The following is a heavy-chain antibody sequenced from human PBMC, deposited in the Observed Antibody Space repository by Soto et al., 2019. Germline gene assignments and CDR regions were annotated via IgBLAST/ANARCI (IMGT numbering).Heavy chain of an antibody. J-gene: IGHJ5*02. D-gene: IGHD6-13*01. CDR1: GGTFSNYA. CDR3: ARDNPYTNSLGNWFDP. CDR2: IIPVFGTV. V-gene: IGHV1-69*01. Sequence: QVRLVQSGAEVKKPGSSVKVSCKASGGTFSNYAITWLRLAPGQGLEWLGGIIPVFGTVNYAQKFQGRVTITADESTSTAYMELNRLRSEDTAVDYCARDNPYTNSLGNWFDPGGQGTLVIVS.